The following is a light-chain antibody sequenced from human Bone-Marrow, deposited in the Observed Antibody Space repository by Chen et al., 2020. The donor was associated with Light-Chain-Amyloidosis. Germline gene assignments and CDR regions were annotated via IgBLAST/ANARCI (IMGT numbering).Light chain of an antibody. CDR1: SSDVGGYDY. V-gene: IGLV2-8*01. J-gene: IGLJ2*01. CDR3: CSYAGSNNLL. Sequence: SALTPPSSASGAPGKSVTLPCTGSSSDVGGYDYVSWYQQHPGKVPKVVIYEVSKRPSGVPDRFSGSKSGNTASLTVSGLQAEDEADYYCCSYAGSNNLLFGGGTKLTVL. CDR2: EVS.